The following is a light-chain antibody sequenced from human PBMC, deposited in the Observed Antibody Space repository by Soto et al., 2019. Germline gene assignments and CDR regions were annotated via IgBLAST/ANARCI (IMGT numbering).Light chain of an antibody. Sequence: DLVMPQSPVSLPVTPGEPASISCRSCQSLLHSNGYNYLDWYLQKPGQSPQLLIYLGSNRASGVPDRFSGSGSGTDFTLKISRVEAEDVGVYYCMQPLQSWTFGQGTKVDIK. V-gene: IGKV2-28*01. CDR3: MQPLQSWT. CDR1: QSLLHSNGYNY. CDR2: LGS. J-gene: IGKJ1*01.